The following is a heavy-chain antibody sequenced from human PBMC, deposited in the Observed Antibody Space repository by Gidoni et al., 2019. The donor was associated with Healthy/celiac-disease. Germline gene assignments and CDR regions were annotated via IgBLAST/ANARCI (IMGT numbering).Heavy chain of an antibody. CDR1: GGSISSYY. Sequence: QVQLQESGPGLVKPSETLSRTCTVSGGSISSYYWSWIRQPPGKGLEWIGYIYYRGSTNYNPSLKSRVTISVDTSKHQFSLKLSSVTAADTAVYYCARLNHYGDRNFDYWGQGTLVTVSS. D-gene: IGHD4-17*01. CDR2: IYYRGST. J-gene: IGHJ4*02. V-gene: IGHV4-59*01. CDR3: ARLNHYGDRNFDY.